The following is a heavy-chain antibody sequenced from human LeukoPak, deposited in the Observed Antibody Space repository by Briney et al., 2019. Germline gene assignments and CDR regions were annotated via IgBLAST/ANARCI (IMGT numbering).Heavy chain of an antibody. Sequence: GGSLRLSCAASGFTFSSYSMNWVRQAPGKGLEWVSSIGSSSSYIYYADSVKGRFTIPRDTAKNTLYLQMNSLRAEDTAVYYCARDGRSGNFDKWGQGTLVSVSS. V-gene: IGHV3-21*04. CDR1: GFTFSSYS. D-gene: IGHD1-26*01. CDR3: ARDGRSGNFDK. J-gene: IGHJ4*02. CDR2: IGSSSSYI.